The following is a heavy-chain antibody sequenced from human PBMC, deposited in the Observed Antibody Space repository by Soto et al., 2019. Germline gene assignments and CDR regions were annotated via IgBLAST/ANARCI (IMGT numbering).Heavy chain of an antibody. J-gene: IGHJ6*02. CDR2: IYHSGST. D-gene: IGHD2-15*01. V-gene: IGHV4-4*02. CDR3: ARAGRGYCSGGSCYSGLHGMDV. CDR1: GGSISSSNW. Sequence: QVQLQESGPGLVKPSGTLSLTCAVSGGSISSSNWWSWVRQPPGKGLEWIGEIYHSGSTNYNPSPKSRVTISVDKSKNQFSLKLSSVTAADTAVYYCARAGRGYCSGGSCYSGLHGMDVWGQGTTVTVSS.